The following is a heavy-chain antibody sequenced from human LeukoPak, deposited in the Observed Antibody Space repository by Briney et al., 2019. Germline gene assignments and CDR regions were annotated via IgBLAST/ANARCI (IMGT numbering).Heavy chain of an antibody. CDR1: GFPFSNYV. D-gene: IGHD3-9*01. J-gene: IGHJ4*02. CDR2: LSGDSPET. V-gene: IGHV3-23*01. Sequence: PGGSLRLSCAAAGFPFSNYVMRWVRQAPGKGLEWVSTLSGDSPETWYADSVRGRFTISRDNSKNTLYLQMSSLRAEDTATYYCARVNSDWFFDYWGRGTLVTVSS. CDR3: ARVNSDWFFDY.